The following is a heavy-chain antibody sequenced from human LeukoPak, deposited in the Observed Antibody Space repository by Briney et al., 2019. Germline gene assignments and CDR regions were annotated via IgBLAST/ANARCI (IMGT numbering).Heavy chain of an antibody. CDR2: ISGTSDTT. D-gene: IGHD3-3*01. CDR1: GFIFKNYA. V-gene: IGHV3-23*01. CDR3: AKADATIGGAFDI. Sequence: GGSLRLSCAASGFIFKNYAMSWLRQAPGKGLEGVSIISGTSDTTRYGDSVRGRFTTSRDNPRNTLYLQMNSLRVDDTAVYYCAKADATIGGAFDIWGQGTMVIVSS. J-gene: IGHJ3*02.